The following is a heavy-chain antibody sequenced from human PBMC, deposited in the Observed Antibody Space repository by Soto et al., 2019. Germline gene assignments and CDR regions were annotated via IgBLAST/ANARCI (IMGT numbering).Heavy chain of an antibody. CDR3: ARDSGYGSGSSVNHYLDC. J-gene: IGHJ4*01. CDR2: TYYRSKWYY. D-gene: IGHD3-10*01. V-gene: IGHV6-1*01. Sequence: SQTLSLTCAITGDSVSSNSAGWSWVRQSPSRGLEWLGRTYYRSKWYYEYAVSVRGRITINPDTSKNQYSLQLNSVTPEDTAVYYCARDSGYGSGSSVNHYLDCWGRGTLVTVSS. CDR1: GDSVSSNSAG.